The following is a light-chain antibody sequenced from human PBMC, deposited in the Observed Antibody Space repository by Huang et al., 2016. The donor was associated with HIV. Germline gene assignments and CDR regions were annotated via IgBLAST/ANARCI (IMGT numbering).Light chain of an antibody. V-gene: IGKV3-15*01. CDR1: QSVRSD. CDR2: GAS. Sequence: EVVMMQSPATLSVSLGERATLSCRASQSVRSDIAWYQQKPGQAPRLLIFGASTRATGIPARFSGSESGTEFTLTISSLQSEDFGIYYCQHYNNLPPRGTFGQGTRVEI. J-gene: IGKJ1*01. CDR3: QHYNNLPPRGT.